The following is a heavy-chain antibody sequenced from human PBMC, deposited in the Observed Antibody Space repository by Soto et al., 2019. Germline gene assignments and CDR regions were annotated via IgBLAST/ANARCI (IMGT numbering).Heavy chain of an antibody. J-gene: IGHJ6*02. CDR1: GYSFTSYW. CDR2: IDPSDSYT. V-gene: IGHV5-10-1*01. CDR3: ARQGSVVVVPALEDIVLQSETYGMDV. Sequence: PGESLKISCKGSGYSFTSYWISWVRQMPGKGLEWMGRIDPSDSYTNYSPSFQGHVTISADKSISTAYLQWSSLKASDTAMYYCARQGSVVVVPALEDIVLQSETYGMDVWGQGTTVTVSS. D-gene: IGHD2-2*01.